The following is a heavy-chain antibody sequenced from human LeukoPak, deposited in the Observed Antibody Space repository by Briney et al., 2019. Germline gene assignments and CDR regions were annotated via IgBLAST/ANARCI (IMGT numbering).Heavy chain of an antibody. CDR1: GFTFNSYA. CDR2: ISYDGSSK. CDR3: AGPNWNYFDY. Sequence: GGSLRLSCAASGFTFNSYAIHWVRQAPGKGLEWVAVISYDGSSKYYADSVKGRFTISRDNSKNTLYLQMNSLRAEDTAVYYCAGPNWNYFDYWGQGALVTVSS. V-gene: IGHV3-30-3*01. D-gene: IGHD1-20*01. J-gene: IGHJ4*02.